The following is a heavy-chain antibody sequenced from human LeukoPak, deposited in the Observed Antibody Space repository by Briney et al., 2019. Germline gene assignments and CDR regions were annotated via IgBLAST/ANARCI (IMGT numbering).Heavy chain of an antibody. CDR2: ISSNGGST. V-gene: IGHV3-64*01. J-gene: IGHJ4*02. Sequence: PGGSLRLSCAASGFSFSRYVIHWVRQAPGKGLEYVSTISSNGGSTYYGNSVKGRFTISRDNSKNTLYLQMGSLRDEDMAVYYCARETGGYYGSGLDWGQGTLVTVSS. CDR3: ARETGGYYGSGLD. CDR1: GFSFSRYV. D-gene: IGHD3-10*01.